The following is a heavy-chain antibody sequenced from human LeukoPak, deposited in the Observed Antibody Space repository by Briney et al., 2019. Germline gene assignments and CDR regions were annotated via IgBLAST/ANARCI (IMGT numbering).Heavy chain of an antibody. V-gene: IGHV4-38-2*02. J-gene: IGHJ6*03. Sequence: PSETLSLTCTVSDYSISRGYYWGWTRQPPGKGLEWIGRIHTSGRTNYNPSLKSRVTISVDTSKNQFSLKMSSVSAADTAVYYCARARAFGDDYYYYYMDLWGKGTTVTISS. D-gene: IGHD3-10*01. CDR2: IHTSGRT. CDR3: ARARAFGDDYYYYYMDL. CDR1: DYSISRGYY.